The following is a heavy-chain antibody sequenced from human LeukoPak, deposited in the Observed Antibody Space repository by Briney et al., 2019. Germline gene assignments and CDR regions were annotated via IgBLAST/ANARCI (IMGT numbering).Heavy chain of an antibody. J-gene: IGHJ3*02. V-gene: IGHV1-2*02. D-gene: IGHD3-3*01. CDR3: ARKRGVGVDTNAFDM. CDR1: GYTITGYY. CDR2: INANNDGS. Sequence: GASVKVSCKASGYTITGYYMHWVRQAPGQGLEWMGWINANNDGSVYAQKFQGRVTMTRDTSINTAYMELSRLRSDDTAGYYCARKRGVGVDTNAFDMWGQGTMVTVSS.